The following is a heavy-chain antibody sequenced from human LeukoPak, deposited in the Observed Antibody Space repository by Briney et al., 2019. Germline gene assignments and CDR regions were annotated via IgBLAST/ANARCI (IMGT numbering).Heavy chain of an antibody. D-gene: IGHD2-2*01. CDR1: GGTFSSYT. CDR3: ARGYCSSTSCYAYYYYMDV. Sequence: SVKVSCRASGGTFSSYTISWVRQAPGQGLEWMGRIIPILGIANYAQKFQGRVTITADKSTSTAYMELSSLRSEDTAVYYCARGYCSSTSCYAYYYYMDVWGKGTTVTVSS. CDR2: IIPILGIA. J-gene: IGHJ6*03. V-gene: IGHV1-69*02.